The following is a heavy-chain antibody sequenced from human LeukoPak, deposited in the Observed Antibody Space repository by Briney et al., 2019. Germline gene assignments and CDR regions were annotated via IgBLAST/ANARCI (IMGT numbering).Heavy chain of an antibody. V-gene: IGHV3-23*01. D-gene: IGHD3-10*01. CDR2: ISCSGGST. Sequence: PGGSLRLSCAASGFTFSSYAMSWVRQAPGKGLEWVSAISCSGGSTYYADSVKGRFTISRDNSKNTLYLQMNSLRAEDTAVYYCAKPTGVRGAPGWWGQGTLVTVSS. CDR1: GFTFSSYA. CDR3: AKPTGVRGAPGW. J-gene: IGHJ4*02.